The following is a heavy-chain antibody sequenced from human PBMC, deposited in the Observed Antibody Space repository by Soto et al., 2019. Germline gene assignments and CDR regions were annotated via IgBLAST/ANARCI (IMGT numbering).Heavy chain of an antibody. Sequence: PSETLSLTCTVSGGSVTSGNYYWSWIRQPPGKGLEWIGHIYYSGSTNYNPSLKSRVTISVDASKNQFSLKLNSVTAADTAVYFCARGQGSFDSWGQGTLVTVSS. CDR1: GGSVTSGNYY. V-gene: IGHV4-61*01. J-gene: IGHJ4*02. CDR3: ARGQGSFDS. CDR2: IYYSGST.